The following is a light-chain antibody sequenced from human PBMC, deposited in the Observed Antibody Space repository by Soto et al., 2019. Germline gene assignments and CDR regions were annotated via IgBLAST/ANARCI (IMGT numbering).Light chain of an antibody. CDR3: QQYNHWTLYT. J-gene: IGKJ2*01. Sequence: EVVMTQSPATLSVSPGERATLSCRASQSVSRNLAWYQQRPGRAPRLLIYDASTRATNIPTRFSGSGSGTAYTLTISSLQSPDFAVYYCQQYNHWTLYTFGQGTKLEIK. CDR2: DAS. V-gene: IGKV3-15*01. CDR1: QSVSRN.